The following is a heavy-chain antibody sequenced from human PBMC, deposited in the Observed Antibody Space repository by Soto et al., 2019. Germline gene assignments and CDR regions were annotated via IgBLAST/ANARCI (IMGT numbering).Heavy chain of an antibody. CDR2: INPDGTGT. CDR1: GFTFSHSW. Sequence: EVQVVESGGGLVQPGGSLRLSCAVSGFTFSHSWMHWVRQVPGKGLEWVSRINPDGTGTTYADSVKGRFTISRDNVKNTVFLQMNSLRAEDTAMYHCIVNLMTTFPTGDYWGQGTLVTVSS. D-gene: IGHD2-8*01. CDR3: IVNLMTTFPTGDY. J-gene: IGHJ4*02. V-gene: IGHV3-74*03.